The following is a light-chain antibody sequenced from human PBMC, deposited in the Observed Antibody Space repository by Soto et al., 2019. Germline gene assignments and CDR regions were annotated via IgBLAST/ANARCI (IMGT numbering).Light chain of an antibody. CDR1: SSDVGGYNY. Sequence: QSVLTQPASVSGSLGQSITISCIGTSSDVGGYNYVSWYQQHPGKAPKLIIYEVTNRPSGVSNRFSGSKSGNTASLTISGLQAEDEADYYCSSYTSSTTLGVFGTGTKLTVL. CDR2: EVT. V-gene: IGLV2-14*01. J-gene: IGLJ1*01. CDR3: SSYTSSTTLGV.